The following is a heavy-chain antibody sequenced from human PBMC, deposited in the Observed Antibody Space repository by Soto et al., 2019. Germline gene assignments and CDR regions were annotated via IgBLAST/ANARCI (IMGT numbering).Heavy chain of an antibody. V-gene: IGHV4-39*01. D-gene: IGHD3-10*01. CDR1: GGSISSSSYY. CDR3: ARRLLWFGKNNWFDP. Sequence: LSLTCTVSGGSISSSSYYWGWIRQPPGKGLEWIGSIYYSGSTYYNPSLKSRVTISVDTSKNQFSLKLSSVTAADTAVYYCARRLLWFGKNNWFDPWGQGTLVTVSS. J-gene: IGHJ5*02. CDR2: IYYSGST.